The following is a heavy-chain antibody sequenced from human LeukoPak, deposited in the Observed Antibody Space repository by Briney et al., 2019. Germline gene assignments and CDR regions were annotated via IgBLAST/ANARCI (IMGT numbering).Heavy chain of an antibody. Sequence: PGGSLRLSCAASGFTFSSYELNWVRQAPGNGLEWVSYTSSSGSTIYYVDSVKGRFTISRDNTKNSLYLRMNSLRAEDTAVYYCARASFTGYSSGLVDYWGQGTLVTVSS. V-gene: IGHV3-48*03. D-gene: IGHD6-19*01. J-gene: IGHJ4*02. CDR2: TSSSGSTI. CDR3: ARASFTGYSSGLVDY. CDR1: GFTFSSYE.